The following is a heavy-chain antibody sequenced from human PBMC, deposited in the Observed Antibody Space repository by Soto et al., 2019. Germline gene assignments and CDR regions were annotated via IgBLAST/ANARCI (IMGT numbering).Heavy chain of an antibody. J-gene: IGHJ6*02. CDR1: GGTFSSYA. Sequence: QVQLVQSGAEVKKPGSSVKVSCKASGGTFSSYAVSWVRQAPGQGLEWMGGIIPIFNTTNYAQKVQGRVTISGDESPTSTFMELSSLKSEETDVYYCTRGRGAFLEWLSQYFYQNMDVWGQGTTVTVSS. CDR3: TRGRGAFLEWLSQYFYQNMDV. V-gene: IGHV1-69*12. D-gene: IGHD3-3*02. CDR2: IIPIFNTT.